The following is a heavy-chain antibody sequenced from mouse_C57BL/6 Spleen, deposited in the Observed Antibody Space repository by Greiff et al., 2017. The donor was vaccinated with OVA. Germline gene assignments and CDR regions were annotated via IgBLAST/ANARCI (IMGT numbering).Heavy chain of an antibody. J-gene: IGHJ2*01. V-gene: IGHV5-16*01. Sequence: EVKGEESEGGLVQPGSSMKLSCTASGFTFSDYYMAWVRQVPEKGLEWVANINYDGSSTYYLDSLKSRFIISRDNAKNILYLQMSSLKSEDTATYYCARERLGQGYFDYWGQGTTLTVSS. CDR1: GFTFSDYY. CDR3: ARERLGQGYFDY. CDR2: INYDGSST. D-gene: IGHD4-1*01.